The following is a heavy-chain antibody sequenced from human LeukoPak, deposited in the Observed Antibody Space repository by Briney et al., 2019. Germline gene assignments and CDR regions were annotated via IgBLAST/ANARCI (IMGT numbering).Heavy chain of an antibody. D-gene: IGHD3-22*01. CDR1: GFIFSTYG. CDR3: AKGEYYYDSSGYDRVDY. CDR2: ISYDGSNK. V-gene: IGHV3-30*18. Sequence: PGGSLRLSCAASGFIFSTYGMHWVHQAPGKGLEWVAVISYDGSNKYYADSVKGRFTISRDNSKNTLYLQMNSLRAEDTAVYYCAKGEYYYDSSGYDRVDYWGQGTLVTVSS. J-gene: IGHJ4*02.